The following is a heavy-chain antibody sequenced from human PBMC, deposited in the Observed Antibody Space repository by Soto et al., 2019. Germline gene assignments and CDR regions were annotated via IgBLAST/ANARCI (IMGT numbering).Heavy chain of an antibody. Sequence: TLYGTCTVSAGSTISGGYYWSWIRQHSGKGLEWIGYIYYCGSTYYNQSLKSRVTISVDTSKNRFSLKLSSVTAADTAVYYCARDGRFAALFQSYYYGMDVWRQGTTVTVSS. V-gene: IGHV4-31*03. CDR3: ARDGRFAALFQSYYYGMDV. J-gene: IGHJ6*02. CDR1: AGSTISGGYY. CDR2: IYYCGST. D-gene: IGHD3-10*01.